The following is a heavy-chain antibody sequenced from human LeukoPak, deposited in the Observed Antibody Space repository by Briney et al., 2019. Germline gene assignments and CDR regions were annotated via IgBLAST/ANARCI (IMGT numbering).Heavy chain of an antibody. V-gene: IGHV1-2*02. CDR1: GYTFTGYY. J-gene: IGHJ6*03. CDR3: ARAPGAITMVRGAHMDV. D-gene: IGHD3-10*01. Sequence: GASVKVSCKASGYTFTGYYMHWVRQAPGQGLEWMGWINPNSGGTNYAQKFQGRVTMTRDTSISTAYMELSRLRSDDTAVYYCARAPGAITMVRGAHMDVWGKGTTVTVSS. CDR2: INPNSGGT.